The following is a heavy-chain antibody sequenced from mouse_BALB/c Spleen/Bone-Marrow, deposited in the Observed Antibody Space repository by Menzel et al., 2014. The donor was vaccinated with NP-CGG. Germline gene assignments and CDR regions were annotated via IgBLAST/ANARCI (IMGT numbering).Heavy chain of an antibody. V-gene: IGHV5-12-2*01. D-gene: IGHD2-10*02. J-gene: IGHJ4*01. CDR1: GFTFSSYT. Sequence: EVQLVESGGGLVQPGGSLKLSCAASGFTFSSYTMSWVRQTPEKRLEWVAYISNGGGSTYCPDTVKGRFTISRDNAKNTLYLQMSSLKSEDTAMYYCARRVWSRGGDYWGQGTSVTVSS. CDR3: ARRVWSRGGDY. CDR2: ISNGGGST.